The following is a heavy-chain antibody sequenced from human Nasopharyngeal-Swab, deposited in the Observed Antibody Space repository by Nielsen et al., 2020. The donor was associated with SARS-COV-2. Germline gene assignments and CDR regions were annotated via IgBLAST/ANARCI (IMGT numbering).Heavy chain of an antibody. Sequence: PVKVSCKASGFTFTSSAVQWVRQARGQRLEWIGWIVVGSGNTNYAQKFQGRVTITADKSTSTAYMELSSLRSEDTAVYYCATVKTYYYDSSGDRGDAFDIWGQGTMVTVSS. CDR1: GFTFTSSA. D-gene: IGHD3-22*01. CDR3: ATVKTYYYDSSGDRGDAFDI. CDR2: IVVGSGNT. J-gene: IGHJ3*02. V-gene: IGHV1-58*01.